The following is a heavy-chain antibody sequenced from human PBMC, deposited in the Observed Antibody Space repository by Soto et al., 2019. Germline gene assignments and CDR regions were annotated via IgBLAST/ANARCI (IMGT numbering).Heavy chain of an antibody. CDR1: KFTVSAYY. Sequence: QVQLLESGGGLVEPGGSLRLSCAASKFTVSAYYMAWIRQAPGKGLDWISYISGDSRDTNYADSVKGRFTISRDNAKNSLYLQMNSLTVEDTAVYFCATGQQVRMADIWGQGTMVTVSS. V-gene: IGHV3-11*03. CDR3: ATGQQVRMADI. J-gene: IGHJ3*02. D-gene: IGHD6-13*01. CDR2: ISGDSRDT.